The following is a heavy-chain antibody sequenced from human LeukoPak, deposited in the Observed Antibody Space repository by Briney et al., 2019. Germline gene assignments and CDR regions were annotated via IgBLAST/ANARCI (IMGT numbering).Heavy chain of an antibody. CDR2: IYYSGST. CDR1: GGSISSDY. Sequence: SETLSLTCTVSGGSISSDYWNWIRQPPGKGLEWIGYIYYSGSTNYNPSLKSRVTISVDTSKNQFSLKLSSVTAADTAVYYCARSSVRYDSSGYPHYWGQGTLVTVSS. CDR3: ARSSVRYDSSGYPHY. D-gene: IGHD3-22*01. J-gene: IGHJ4*02. V-gene: IGHV4-59*01.